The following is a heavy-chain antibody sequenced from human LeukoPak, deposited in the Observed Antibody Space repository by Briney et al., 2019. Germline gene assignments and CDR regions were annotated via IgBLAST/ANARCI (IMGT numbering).Heavy chain of an antibody. CDR1: GFTVSSNY. J-gene: IGHJ4*02. V-gene: IGHV3-53*01. CDR3: AREDGYNFFDY. CDR2: IYGGGST. D-gene: IGHD5-24*01. Sequence: GGSLRLSCAASGFTVSSNYMSWVRQAPGKGLEWVSVIYGGGSTYYADSVKGRFTISRDNSKNTLYLQMNSLRAEDTAVYYCAREDGYNFFDYWGQGTLVTVSS.